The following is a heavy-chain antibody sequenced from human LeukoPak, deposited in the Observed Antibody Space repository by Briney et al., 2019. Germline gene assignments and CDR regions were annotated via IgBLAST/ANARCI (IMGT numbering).Heavy chain of an antibody. D-gene: IGHD1/OR15-1a*01. J-gene: IGHJ4*02. CDR3: AREEQYRNYFDH. CDR1: GYTLTDSY. CDR2: INPNSGDT. Sequence: ASVKVSCKASGYTLTDSYMHWVRQAPGQGLEWLAWINPNSGDTNYAQKFQGRGTVTSDTYISTAYMELSGLTSDDTAVYFCAREEQYRNYFDHWGQGTLVTVSS. V-gene: IGHV1-2*02.